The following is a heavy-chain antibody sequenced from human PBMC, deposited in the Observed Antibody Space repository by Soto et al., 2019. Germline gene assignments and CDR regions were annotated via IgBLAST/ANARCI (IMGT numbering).Heavy chain of an antibody. CDR2: LKGKSVGGTT. V-gene: IGHV3-15*07. CDR3: TTEYGYSSGQNDN. CDR1: GFPFNSAW. D-gene: IGHD6-19*01. J-gene: IGHJ4*02. Sequence: PGGSLRLSCATYGFPFNSAWMSWVRQTPGKGLEWVGRLKGKSVGGTTDHAAPVTGRFIISSDDSKNMLYLQMSSLKIEDTAVYYCTTEYGYSSGQNDNWGQGTLVTVSS.